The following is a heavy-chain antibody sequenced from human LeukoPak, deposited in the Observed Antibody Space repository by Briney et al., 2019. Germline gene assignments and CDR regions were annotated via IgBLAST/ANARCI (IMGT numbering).Heavy chain of an antibody. CDR3: ARGDRLTTLDC. J-gene: IGHJ4*02. V-gene: IGHV3-21*01. Sequence: GGSLRLSCAASGFTFSSYSMNWVRQAPGKGLEWVSSISSSSSYIYYADSVKGRFTISRDNAKNSLSLQMNSLRAEDAAIYYCARGDRLTTLDCWGQGTLVTVS. CDR2: ISSSSSYI. CDR1: GFTFSSYS. D-gene: IGHD3-16*01.